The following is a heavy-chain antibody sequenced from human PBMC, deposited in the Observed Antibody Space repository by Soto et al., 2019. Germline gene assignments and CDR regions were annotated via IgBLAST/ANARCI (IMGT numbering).Heavy chain of an antibody. CDR2: INAGNGNT. CDR3: ARNYLTYYYDSSGPDY. CDR1: GYTFTSYA. V-gene: IGHV1-3*01. J-gene: IGHJ4*02. Sequence: ASVKVSCKASGYTFTSYAMHWVRQAPGQRLEWMGWINAGNGNTKYSQKFQGRVTITRDTSASTAYMELSSLRSEDTAVYYCARNYLTYYYDSSGPDYWGQGTLVTVSS. D-gene: IGHD3-22*01.